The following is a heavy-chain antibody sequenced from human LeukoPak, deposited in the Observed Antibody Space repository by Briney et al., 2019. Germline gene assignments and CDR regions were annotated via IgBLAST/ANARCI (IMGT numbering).Heavy chain of an antibody. CDR1: GFTFSSYG. J-gene: IGHJ6*04. V-gene: IGHV3-33*01. CDR2: IWYDGSNK. D-gene: IGHD3-10*01. Sequence: LPGGSLRLSCAASGFTFSSYGMHWVRQAPGKGLEWVAVIWYDGSNKYYADSVKGRFTVSRDNSKNTLYLQMNSLRAEDTAVYYCASGSDWYGSGSRGISASGDYVWIMDVWGKGTTVTVSS. CDR3: ASGSDWYGSGSRGISASGDYVWIMDV.